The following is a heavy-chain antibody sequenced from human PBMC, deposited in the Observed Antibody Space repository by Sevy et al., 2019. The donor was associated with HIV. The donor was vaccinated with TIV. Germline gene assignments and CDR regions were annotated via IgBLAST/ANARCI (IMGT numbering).Heavy chain of an antibody. Sequence: SETLSLTCAVSGYSISNGYYWGWIRQPPGKGLAWIGSVYYSGSTYYNPSLESRVTISVDTSTNQFSLKLSSVTAADKAVYYCARPNSCNYVRDSFDLWGQGTMVTVSS. CDR1: GYSISNGYY. CDR2: VYYSGST. V-gene: IGHV4-38-2*01. CDR3: ARPNSCNYVRDSFDL. D-gene: IGHD1-7*01. J-gene: IGHJ3*01.